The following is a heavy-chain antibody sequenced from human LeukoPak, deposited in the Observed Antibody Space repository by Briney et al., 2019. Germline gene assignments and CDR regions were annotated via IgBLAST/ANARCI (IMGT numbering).Heavy chain of an antibody. CDR2: IYHSGST. CDR3: ARVVRNVVVVAAYNYYYYYMDV. Sequence: SGTLSLTCAVSGGSISSSNWWSWVRQPPGKGLEWIGEIYHSGSTNYNPSLKSRVTISVDTSKNQFSLKLSSVTAADTAVYYCARVVRNVVVVAAYNYYYYYMDVWGKGTTVTVSS. D-gene: IGHD2-15*01. J-gene: IGHJ6*03. V-gene: IGHV4-4*02. CDR1: GGSISSSNW.